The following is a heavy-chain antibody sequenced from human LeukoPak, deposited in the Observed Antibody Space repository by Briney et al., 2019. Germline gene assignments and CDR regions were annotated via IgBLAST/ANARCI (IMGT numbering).Heavy chain of an antibody. V-gene: IGHV4-39*01. D-gene: IGHD2-2*01. Sequence: PSETLSLTCTVSGGSISSSSYYWGWIRQPPGKGLEWIGSIYYSGSTYYNPSLKSRVTISVDTSKNQSSLKLSSVTAADTAVYYCARRDRDCSSTSCYGFDPWGQGTLVTVSS. CDR2: IYYSGST. CDR1: GGSISSSSYY. CDR3: ARRDRDCSSTSCYGFDP. J-gene: IGHJ5*02.